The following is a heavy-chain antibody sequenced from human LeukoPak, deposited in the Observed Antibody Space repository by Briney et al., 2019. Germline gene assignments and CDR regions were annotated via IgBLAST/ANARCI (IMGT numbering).Heavy chain of an antibody. V-gene: IGHV1-18*04. CDR1: GYTFTSYG. D-gene: IGHD2-15*01. Sequence: ASVKVSCKASGYTFTSYGISWVRQAPGQGHEWRGWISAYNGNTNSAQKLQGRVTMTTDTSTSTAYMELRSLRSDDTAVYYCARGPRPGYCSGGSCEGWFDPWGQGTLVTVSS. CDR3: ARGPRPGYCSGGSCEGWFDP. J-gene: IGHJ5*02. CDR2: ISAYNGNT.